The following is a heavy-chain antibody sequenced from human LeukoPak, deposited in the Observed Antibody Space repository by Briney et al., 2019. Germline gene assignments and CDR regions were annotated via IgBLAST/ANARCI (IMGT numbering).Heavy chain of an antibody. J-gene: IGHJ4*02. CDR2: INPNSGGT. CDR1: GYTFTGYY. CDR3: ARERITMVRGVISSSGY. D-gene: IGHD3-10*01. Sequence: ASVKVSCKASGYTFTGYYMHWVRQAPGQGLEWMGRINPNSGGTNYGQKFQGRVTMTRDTSISTAYMELSRLRSDDTAVYYCARERITMVRGVISSSGYWGQGTLVTVSS. V-gene: IGHV1-2*06.